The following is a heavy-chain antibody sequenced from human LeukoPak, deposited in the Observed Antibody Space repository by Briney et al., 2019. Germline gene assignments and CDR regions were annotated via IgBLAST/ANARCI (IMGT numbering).Heavy chain of an antibody. J-gene: IGHJ4*02. CDR3: ARDRECSGGSCYFDY. CDR1: GFTFNTYS. D-gene: IGHD2-15*01. Sequence: GGSLRLSCAASGFTFNTYSMSWVRQAPGKGLEWVSIISRASESIFYADSVKGRFTISRDNAKNSLYLQMNGLRAEDTAVYYCARDRECSGGSCYFDYWGQGTLVTVSS. CDR2: ISRASESI. V-gene: IGHV3-21*01.